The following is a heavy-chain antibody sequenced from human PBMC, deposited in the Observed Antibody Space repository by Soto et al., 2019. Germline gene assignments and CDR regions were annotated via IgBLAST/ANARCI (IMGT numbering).Heavy chain of an antibody. J-gene: IGHJ6*03. Sequence: GGSLRLSCAASGFTFSSYGMHWVRQAPGKGLEWVAVISYDGSNKYYADSVKGRFTISRDNSKNTLYLQMNSLRAEDTAVYYCANTLDTVTHAYYYYYMDVWGKGTTVTVSS. CDR1: GFTFSSYG. CDR2: ISYDGSNK. D-gene: IGHD4-17*01. CDR3: ANTLDTVTHAYYYYYMDV. V-gene: IGHV3-30*18.